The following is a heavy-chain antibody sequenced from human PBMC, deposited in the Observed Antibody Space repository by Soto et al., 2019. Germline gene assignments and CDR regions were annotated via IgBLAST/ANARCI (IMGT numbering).Heavy chain of an antibody. CDR2: ISAYNGNT. J-gene: IGHJ4*02. V-gene: IGHV1-18*01. D-gene: IGHD6-19*01. CDR3: ARDISGWYYFDY. Sequence: ASVKVSCEACGYTFTSYGISWVRQAPGQGLEWMGWISAYNGNTNYAQKLQGRVTMTTDTSTSTAYMELRSLRSDDTAVYYCARDISGWYYFDYWGQGTLVTVSS. CDR1: GYTFTSYG.